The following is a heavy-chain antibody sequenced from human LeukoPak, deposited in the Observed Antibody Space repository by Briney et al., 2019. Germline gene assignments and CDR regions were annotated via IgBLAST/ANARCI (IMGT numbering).Heavy chain of an antibody. CDR2: ISSSGSTI. V-gene: IGHV3-48*03. Sequence: GGSLGLSCAASGFTFSSYEMNWVRQAPGKGLEWVSYISSSGSTIYYADSVKGRFTISRDNGKDSLYLQMYSLRAEDTAVYYCARDPVCDHWGQGTLVTVSS. CDR3: ARDPVCDH. CDR1: GFTFSSYE. J-gene: IGHJ4*02.